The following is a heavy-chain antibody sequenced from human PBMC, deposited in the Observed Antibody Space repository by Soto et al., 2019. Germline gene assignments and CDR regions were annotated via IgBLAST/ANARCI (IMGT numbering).Heavy chain of an antibody. V-gene: IGHV4-31*01. CDR1: GASISSGLYY. Sequence: QVQLQESGPGLVKPSQTLSLTCTVSGASISSGLYYWNWIRHIPGKGLEWIGSIHYSGILYYNPSLQSLLIISVDASDNQCSLKLTSVTAADTAVYYCASGPDKAKAGYWGQGILVTVSS. D-gene: IGHD5-18*01. CDR3: ASGPDKAKAGY. CDR2: IHYSGIL. J-gene: IGHJ4*02.